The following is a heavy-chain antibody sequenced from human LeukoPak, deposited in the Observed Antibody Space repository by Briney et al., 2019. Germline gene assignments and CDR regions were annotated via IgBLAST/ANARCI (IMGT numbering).Heavy chain of an antibody. Sequence: GGSLRLSCAASGFTLSNAWMSWVRQAPGKGLEWVVHIKSKTDGGTTDYTAPVKGRFTISRDDSKNTLYLQMNSLKTEDTAVYYCTRQPLVQDYWGQGTLVTVSS. CDR1: GFTLSNAW. V-gene: IGHV3-15*01. CDR3: TRQPLVQDY. CDR2: IKSKTDGGTT. D-gene: IGHD6-13*01. J-gene: IGHJ4*02.